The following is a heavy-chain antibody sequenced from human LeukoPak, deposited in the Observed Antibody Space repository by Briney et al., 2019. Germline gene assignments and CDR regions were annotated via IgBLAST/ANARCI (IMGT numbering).Heavy chain of an antibody. Sequence: ASVKVSCKASGYTFTSYGISWVRQAPGQGLEWMGWMNPNSGNTGYAQKFQGRVTMTRNTSISTAYMELSSLRSEDTAVYYCARGDYYDSSGYYRDFDYWGQGTLVTVSS. CDR3: ARGDYYDSSGYYRDFDY. CDR1: GYTFTSYG. J-gene: IGHJ4*02. D-gene: IGHD3-22*01. CDR2: MNPNSGNT. V-gene: IGHV1-8*02.